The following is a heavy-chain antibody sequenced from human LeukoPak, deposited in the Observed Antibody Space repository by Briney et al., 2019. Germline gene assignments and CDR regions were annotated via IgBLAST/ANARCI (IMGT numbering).Heavy chain of an antibody. D-gene: IGHD3-16*02. Sequence: SETLSLTCAVYGGSFSGYYWSWIRQPPGKGLEWIGEINHSGSTNYNPSLKSRVTISVDTSKNQFSLKLSSVTAADTAVYYCARHDRVRYDYVWGSYPQRSAFDIWSQGTMVTVSS. J-gene: IGHJ3*02. CDR1: GGSFSGYY. V-gene: IGHV4-34*01. CDR2: INHSGST. CDR3: ARHDRVRYDYVWGSYPQRSAFDI.